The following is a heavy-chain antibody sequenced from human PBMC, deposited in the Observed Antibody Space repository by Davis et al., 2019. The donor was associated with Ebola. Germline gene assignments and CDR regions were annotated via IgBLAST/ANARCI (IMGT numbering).Heavy chain of an antibody. V-gene: IGHV1-69*04. D-gene: IGHD6-13*01. CDR3: ARGIAADNDY. CDR2: IIPILGIA. CDR1: GYTFTNYG. Sequence: SVKVSCKASGYTFTNYGITWVRQAPGQGLEWMGRIIPILGIANYAQKFQGRVTITADKSTSTAYMELSSLRSEDTAVYYCARGIAADNDYWGQGTLVTVSS. J-gene: IGHJ4*02.